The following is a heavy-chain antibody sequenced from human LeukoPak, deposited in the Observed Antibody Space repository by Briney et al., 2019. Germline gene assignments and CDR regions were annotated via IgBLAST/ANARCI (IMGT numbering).Heavy chain of an antibody. CDR2: INHSGST. CDR3: ARGLSRIRVRWTQEADFDY. CDR1: GGSFSGYY. Sequence: SETLSLTCAVYGGSFSGYYWSWIRQPPGKGLEWIGEINHSGSTNYNPSLKSRVTISVDTSKNQFSLKLSSVTAADTAVYYYARGLSRIRVRWTQEADFDYWGQGTLVTVSS. V-gene: IGHV4-34*01. D-gene: IGHD4-23*01. J-gene: IGHJ4*02.